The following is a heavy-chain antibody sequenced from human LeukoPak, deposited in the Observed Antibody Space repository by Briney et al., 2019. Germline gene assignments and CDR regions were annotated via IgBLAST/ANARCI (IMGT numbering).Heavy chain of an antibody. CDR2: ISAYNGNT. V-gene: IGHV1-18*01. CDR1: GGTFSSYA. J-gene: IGHJ4*02. D-gene: IGHD3-3*01. CDR3: ASSLRFDSYYFDY. Sequence: ASVKVSCKASGGTFSSYAISWVRQAPGQGLEWMGWISAYNGNTNYAQKLQGRVAMTTDTSTSTAYMELRSLRSDDTAVYYCASSLRFDSYYFDYWGQGTLVTVSS.